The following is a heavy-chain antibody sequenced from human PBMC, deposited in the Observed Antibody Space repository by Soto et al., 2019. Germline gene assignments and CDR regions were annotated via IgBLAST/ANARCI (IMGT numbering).Heavy chain of an antibody. CDR2: ISGSGGST. CDR3: AKERHYDSSGYSDY. Sequence: VSLRLSCAASGFTFSSYAMSWVRQAPGKGLEWVSAISGSGGSTYYADSVKGRFTISRDNSKNTLYLQMNSLRAEDTAVYYCAKERHYDSSGYSDYWGQGTMVTVYS. J-gene: IGHJ4*02. CDR1: GFTFSSYA. D-gene: IGHD3-22*01. V-gene: IGHV3-23*01.